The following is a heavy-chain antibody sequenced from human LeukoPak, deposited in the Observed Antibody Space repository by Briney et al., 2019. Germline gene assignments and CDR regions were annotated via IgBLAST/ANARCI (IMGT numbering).Heavy chain of an antibody. CDR2: ISYDGSKK. CDR1: GFTFSTYG. CDR3: AKAYAGYDLGGSYYLGY. Sequence: GGSPRLSCAASGFTFSTYGMYWVRQAPGKGLEWVAFISYDGSKKYYADSVKGRFTVSRDDSENTLYLQMNSLRAEDTAFYYCAKAYAGYDLGGSYYLGYWGQGTLVTVSS. D-gene: IGHD5-12*01. J-gene: IGHJ4*02. V-gene: IGHV3-30*02.